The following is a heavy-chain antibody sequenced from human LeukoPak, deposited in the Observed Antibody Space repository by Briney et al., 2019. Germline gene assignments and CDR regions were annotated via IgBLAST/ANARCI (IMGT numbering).Heavy chain of an antibody. CDR3: AKDRSPYCSSTSCYPAFDP. D-gene: IGHD2-2*01. J-gene: IGHJ5*02. CDR2: ISYDGSNK. V-gene: IGHV3-30*18. CDR1: GFTFSSYG. Sequence: GGSLRLSCAASGFTFSSYGMHWVRQAPGKGLEWVAVISYDGSNKYYADSVKGRFTISRDNSKNTLYLQMNSLRAEDTAVYYCAKDRSPYCSSTSCYPAFDPWGQGTLVTVFS.